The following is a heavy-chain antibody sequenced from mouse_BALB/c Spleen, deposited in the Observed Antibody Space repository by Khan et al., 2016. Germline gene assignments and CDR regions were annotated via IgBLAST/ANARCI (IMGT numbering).Heavy chain of an antibody. V-gene: IGHV4-1*02. Sequence: EVKLLESGGGLVQPGGSLKLSCAASGFDFRRYWMSWVRQAPGKGLEWIGEINPDSRTINYTPSLKDKFTISRDNAKNTLYLQMSKVRSEDTALYYCARAGYYGYLAYWRQGTRVSVSA. J-gene: IGHJ3*01. D-gene: IGHD1-1*01. CDR3: ARAGYYGYLAY. CDR1: GFDFRRYW. CDR2: INPDSRTI.